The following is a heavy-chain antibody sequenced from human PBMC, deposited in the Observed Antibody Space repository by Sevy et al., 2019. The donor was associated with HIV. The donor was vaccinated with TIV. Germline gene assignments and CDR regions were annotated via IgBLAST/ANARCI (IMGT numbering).Heavy chain of an antibody. Sequence: SETLSLTCSVSGGSITTYYWTWIRQPPGKGLEYIGYIYYTGTTDYNPSLKSRVTISEDTSKRQFSLKLTSVTAADTAVYYCARGNYGVANYDYWGQGTLVTVSS. CDR3: ARGNYGVANYDY. CDR1: GGSITTYY. D-gene: IGHD1-7*01. CDR2: IYYTGTT. J-gene: IGHJ4*02. V-gene: IGHV4-59*01.